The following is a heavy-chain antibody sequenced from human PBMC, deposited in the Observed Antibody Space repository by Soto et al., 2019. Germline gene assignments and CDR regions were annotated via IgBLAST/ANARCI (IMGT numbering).Heavy chain of an antibody. CDR1: GGSISNFF. J-gene: IGHJ4*02. V-gene: IGHV4-59*01. CDR3: AAHYYESSAFFY. Sequence: LSLTCTVSGGSISNFFWSWIRQTPGKGLEWIGYIYYSGSTNYNPSLKSRVTILVDSSKNQFSLKLSSVTAADTAVYYCAAHYYESSAFFYWGQGTLVTVSS. D-gene: IGHD3-22*01. CDR2: IYYSGST.